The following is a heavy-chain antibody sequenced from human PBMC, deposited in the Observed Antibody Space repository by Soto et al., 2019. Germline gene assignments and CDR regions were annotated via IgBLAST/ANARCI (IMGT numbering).Heavy chain of an antibody. D-gene: IGHD2-2*02. CDR2: INHSGSS. Sequence: SETLSLTCAVYGGSFSGYYWSWIRQPPGKGLEWIGEINHSGSSNYNPSLKSRVTISLDTSKNQFSLKLTSVTAADTAVYYCARGVAGVVVPAAIRGWFDPWGQGTLVTVS. CDR3: ARGVAGVVVPAAIRGWFDP. J-gene: IGHJ5*02. CDR1: GGSFSGYY. V-gene: IGHV4-34*01.